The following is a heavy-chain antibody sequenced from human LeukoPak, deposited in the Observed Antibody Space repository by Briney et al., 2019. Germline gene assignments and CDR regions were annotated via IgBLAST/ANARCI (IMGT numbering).Heavy chain of an antibody. CDR1: GYTFTSYY. D-gene: IGHD2-2*01. CDR2: INPSGGST. V-gene: IGHV1-46*01. Sequence: ASVKVSCKASGYTFTSYYMHWVRQAPGQGLEWMGIINPSGGSTSYAQKFQGRVTMTTDTSTSTAYMELRSLRSDDTAVYYCARERGYCSSTSCYGYYYYMDVWGKGTTVTVSS. J-gene: IGHJ6*03. CDR3: ARERGYCSSTSCYGYYYYMDV.